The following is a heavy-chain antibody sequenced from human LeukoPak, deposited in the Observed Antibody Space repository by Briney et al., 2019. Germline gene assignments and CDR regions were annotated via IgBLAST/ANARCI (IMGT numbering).Heavy chain of an antibody. CDR3: ARGNFYDNKGYSPELRY. CDR2: IIPIFGTV. CDR1: GGTFSSYA. J-gene: IGHJ4*02. Sequence: ASVKVSCKASGGTFSSYAISWVRQAPGQGLEWMGGIIPIFGTVNYAQKFQGRVTITADKSTSTAYMELSRLTSDDTAVYYCARGNFYDNKGYSPELRYWGQGTLVTVSS. D-gene: IGHD3-10*01. V-gene: IGHV1-69*06.